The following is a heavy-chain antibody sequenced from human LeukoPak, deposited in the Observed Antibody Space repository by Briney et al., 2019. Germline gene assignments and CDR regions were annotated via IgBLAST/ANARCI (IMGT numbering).Heavy chain of an antibody. CDR1: GFTFSSYA. CDR3: AETPLAVAPGDFFDY. V-gene: IGHV3-23*01. Sequence: PGGSLRLSCEASGFTFSSYAMSWVRQAPGKGLEWVSAISGSGGSTYYADSVKGRFTISRDNSKNTLYLQMNSLRADDTAVYYCAETPLAVAPGDFFDYWGQGTLVTVSS. CDR2: ISGSGGST. D-gene: IGHD6-19*01. J-gene: IGHJ4*02.